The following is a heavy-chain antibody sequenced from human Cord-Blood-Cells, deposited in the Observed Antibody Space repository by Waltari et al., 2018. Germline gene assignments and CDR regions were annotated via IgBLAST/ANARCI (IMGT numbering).Heavy chain of an antibody. J-gene: IGHJ3*02. V-gene: IGHV4-38-2*02. CDR1: GYSISSGYY. D-gene: IGHD3-10*01. CDR2: IYHSGST. Sequence: QVQLQESGPGLVKPSETLSLPCTVSGYSISSGYYWGWIRQPPGKGLEWIGSIYHSGSTYYNPSLKSRVTISVDTSKNQFSLKLSSVTAADTAVYYCARDYYGSGSDAFDIWGQGTMVTVSS. CDR3: ARDYYGSGSDAFDI.